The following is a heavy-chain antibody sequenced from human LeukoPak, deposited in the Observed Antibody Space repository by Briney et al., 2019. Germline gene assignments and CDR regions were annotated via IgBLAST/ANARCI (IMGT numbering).Heavy chain of an antibody. CDR3: TTLSVGVDDN. CDR2: VRTKATNYAT. V-gene: IGHV3-73*01. Sequence: GGSLRLSCAASGFTVSSSCLTWVRQASGKGLEWAGGVRTKATNYATAYAASVKGRFTISRDDSKNTAYLQMNSLTTEDTAVYYCTTLSVGVDDNWGQGTLVTVSS. J-gene: IGHJ4*02. D-gene: IGHD1-26*01. CDR1: GFTVSSSC.